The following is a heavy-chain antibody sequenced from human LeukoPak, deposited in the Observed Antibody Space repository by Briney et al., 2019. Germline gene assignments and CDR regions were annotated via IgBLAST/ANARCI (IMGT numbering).Heavy chain of an antibody. CDR3: ARGIRAGLFDY. J-gene: IGHJ4*02. V-gene: IGHV1-18*01. CDR1: GYTFTSYG. Sequence: GASVKVSCKTSGYTFTSYGISWVRQAPGQGLEWMGWISTYNGYTNYAQKLQDRVTITRNTSISTAYMELSSLRSEDTAVYYCARGIRAGLFDYWGQGTLVTVSS. CDR2: ISTYNGYT.